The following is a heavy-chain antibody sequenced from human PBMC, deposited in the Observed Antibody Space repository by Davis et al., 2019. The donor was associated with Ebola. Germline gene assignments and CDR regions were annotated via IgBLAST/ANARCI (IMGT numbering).Heavy chain of an antibody. J-gene: IGHJ3*01. CDR3: ARNYFGAFDV. V-gene: IGHV3-7*03. Sequence: GESLKISCTSSGFNFGDYAINWFRQAPGKGLEWVASIKQSGVDKDYMDSVRGRFAISRDNAKSSLYLQMNSLRADDTAVYYCARNYFGAFDVWGQGTMVTVSS. D-gene: IGHD3-10*01. CDR1: GFNFGDYA. CDR2: IKQSGVDK.